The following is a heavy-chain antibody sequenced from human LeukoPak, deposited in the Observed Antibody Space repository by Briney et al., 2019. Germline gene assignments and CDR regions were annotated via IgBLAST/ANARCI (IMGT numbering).Heavy chain of an antibody. CDR1: GGTFSSYA. J-gene: IGHJ5*02. V-gene: IGHV1-69*04. Sequence: SVKVSCKASGGTFSSYAISWVRQAPGQGLEWMGRIIPILGIANYAQKFQGRVTITADKSTSTAYMELSSLRSEDTAVYYCARGGEWLTSWFDPWGQGTLVTVSS. CDR2: IIPILGIA. D-gene: IGHD3-3*01. CDR3: ARGGEWLTSWFDP.